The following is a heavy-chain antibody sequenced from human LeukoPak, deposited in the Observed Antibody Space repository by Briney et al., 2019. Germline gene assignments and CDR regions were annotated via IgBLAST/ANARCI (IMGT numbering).Heavy chain of an antibody. V-gene: IGHV3-23*01. J-gene: IGHJ3*02. CDR3: ARCYDSSGYCAFDI. CDR1: GFTFSSYA. CDR2: IRGGTVST. Sequence: GGSLRLSCAASGFTFSSYAMSWVRQAPGKGLEWVSSIRGGTVSTYYADSVKGRFTISRDNSKNTLYLQMNSLRAEDTALYYCARCYDSSGYCAFDIWGQGTMVTVSS. D-gene: IGHD3-22*01.